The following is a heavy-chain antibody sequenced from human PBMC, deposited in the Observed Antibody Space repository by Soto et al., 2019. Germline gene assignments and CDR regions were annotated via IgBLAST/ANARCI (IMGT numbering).Heavy chain of an antibody. V-gene: IGHV1-8*01. J-gene: IGHJ5*02. Sequence: QVQLVQSGAEVKKPGASVKVSCKASGYTFTSHDINWMRQTTGQGLESMGWMNPNSGHTNSAQKFQGRVTMTRDTSINTAYMELTNLRSEDTAIYYCASDMSTTWGQGTLVTVSS. CDR3: ASDMSTT. D-gene: IGHD2-2*01. CDR1: GYTFTSHD. CDR2: MNPNSGHT.